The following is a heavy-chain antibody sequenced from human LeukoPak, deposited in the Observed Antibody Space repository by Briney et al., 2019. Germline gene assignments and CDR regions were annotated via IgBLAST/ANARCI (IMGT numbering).Heavy chain of an antibody. CDR1: GASISSSAYF. D-gene: IGHD4-23*01. V-gene: IGHV4-61*05. Sequence: SETLSLTCTVSGASISSSAYFWGLIRQPPGKGLEWIGYIYYSGSTNYNPSLKSRVTISVDTSKNQFSLKLSSVTAADTAVYYCASYGGNSGRRGYWYFDLWGRGTLVTVSS. J-gene: IGHJ2*01. CDR3: ASYGGNSGRRGYWYFDL. CDR2: IYYSGST.